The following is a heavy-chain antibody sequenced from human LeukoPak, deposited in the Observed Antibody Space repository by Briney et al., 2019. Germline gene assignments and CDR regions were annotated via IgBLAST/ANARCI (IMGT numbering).Heavy chain of an antibody. D-gene: IGHD4-17*01. CDR3: ARRPNLPADFGDYWRFDI. CDR2: MYYTGST. CDR1: GVSISRSFYY. Sequence: SETLSLTCSISGVSISRSFYYWGWIRQPPGKRLEWIANMYYTGSTYYNPSLKSRVSMSVDTSKNQFSLNLISVTAADTAVYFCARRPNLPADFGDYWRFDIWGQGRRVTVSS. J-gene: IGHJ3*02. V-gene: IGHV4-39*01.